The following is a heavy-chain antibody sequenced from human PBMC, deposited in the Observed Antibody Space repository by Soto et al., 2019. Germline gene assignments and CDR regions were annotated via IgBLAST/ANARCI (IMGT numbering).Heavy chain of an antibody. Sequence: DVRLVESGGGLIQPGESLRLSSAALGFTVSGKRYVAWVSQAPGKGLEWISALYDVDGTFYADSVKGRFTTSSDSSKTTVYLQMNGLRPDDTAVYYCASWHEREHAYDVWGRGTTVTVSS. D-gene: IGHD1-1*01. J-gene: IGHJ3*01. CDR1: GFTVSGKRY. V-gene: IGHV3-53*01. CDR2: LYDVDGT. CDR3: ASWHEREHAYDV.